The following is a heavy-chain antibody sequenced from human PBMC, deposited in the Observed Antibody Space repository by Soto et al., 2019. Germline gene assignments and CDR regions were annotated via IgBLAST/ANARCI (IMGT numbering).Heavy chain of an antibody. CDR1: GFSFSDYY. CDR2: IRDSGTTT. Sequence: QVQLVESGGGLVKPGGSLRPSCAASGFSFSDYYMTWIRQAPGKGLEWVSYIRDSGTTTYYADSVKGRFTISRDNSRNSLYLQMNSLRAEDTAVYYCATYRRYYDSSGYFWGQGTLVTVSS. CDR3: ATYRRYYDSSGYF. J-gene: IGHJ4*02. D-gene: IGHD3-22*01. V-gene: IGHV3-11*01.